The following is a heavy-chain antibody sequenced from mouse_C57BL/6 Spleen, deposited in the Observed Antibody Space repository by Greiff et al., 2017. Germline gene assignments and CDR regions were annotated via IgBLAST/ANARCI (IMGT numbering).Heavy chain of an antibody. CDR2: ISSGSSTI. Sequence: EVQLVESGGGLVKPGGSLKLSCAASGFTFSDYGMHWVRQAPEKGLEWVAYISSGSSTIYYADTVKGRFTISRDNASNTLFLQMTSLRSEDTAMYYCARYAIYDGYYGYFDYWGQGTTLTVSS. V-gene: IGHV5-17*01. CDR3: ARYAIYDGYYGYFDY. CDR1: GFTFSDYG. D-gene: IGHD2-3*01. J-gene: IGHJ2*01.